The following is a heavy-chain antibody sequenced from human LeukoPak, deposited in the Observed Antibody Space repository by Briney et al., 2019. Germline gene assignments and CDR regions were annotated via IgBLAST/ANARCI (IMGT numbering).Heavy chain of an antibody. CDR2: IIPIFGTA. CDR1: GYTFTGYY. J-gene: IGHJ4*02. V-gene: IGHV1-69*13. CDR3: ARLDY. Sequence: SVKVSCKASGYTFTGYYMHWVRQAPGQGLEWMGGIIPIFGTANYAQKFQGRVTITADESTSTAYMELSSLRSEDTAVYYCARLDYWGQGTLVTVSS.